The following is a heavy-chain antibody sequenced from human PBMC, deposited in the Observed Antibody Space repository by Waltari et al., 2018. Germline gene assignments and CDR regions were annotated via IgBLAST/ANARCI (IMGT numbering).Heavy chain of an antibody. CDR2: VSHSGST. D-gene: IGHD6-19*01. J-gene: IGHJ3*02. CDR3: ASDLGGTAVATDAFDI. Sequence: QVQLQQSGPGQVKPSETLSLTCAVSGGSLRRGYHWGWIRQPLGKGLEWIGSVSHSGSTYYNPSLKSRVTISIHMSKHQFSLELRSVTATDTAVYFCASDLGGTAVATDAFDIWGQGTMVIVSS. V-gene: IGHV4-38-2*01. CDR1: GGSLRRGYH.